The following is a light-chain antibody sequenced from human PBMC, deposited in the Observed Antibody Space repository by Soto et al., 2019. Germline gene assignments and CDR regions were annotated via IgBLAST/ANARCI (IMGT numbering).Light chain of an antibody. CDR2: AAS. CDR3: QQLKKYPLS. Sequence: IQLTQTPSSLSASIGDRVTITCRASQDISSYLAWYRQKAGKAPELLIEAASTLQSGVPSRFSGSGSGTEFALTISSLQPEDFATYYCQQLKKYPLSFGGGTKVEI. CDR1: QDISSY. J-gene: IGKJ4*01. V-gene: IGKV1-9*01.